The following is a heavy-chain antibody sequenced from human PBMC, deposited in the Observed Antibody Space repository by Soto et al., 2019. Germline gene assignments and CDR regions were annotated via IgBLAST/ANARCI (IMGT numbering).Heavy chain of an antibody. CDR3: AKAISGYNAPLDY. CDR1: GFTFSTYA. Sequence: EVQLLESGGGLVQPGGSLRLSCAASGFTFSTYAMSWVRQAPGKGLEWVSVISGSGYSTYYADSVRGRFTISRDNSKNTLNVQMNSLRAEDTAVYYCAKAISGYNAPLDYWGQGTGVTVSS. CDR2: ISGSGYST. D-gene: IGHD5-12*01. J-gene: IGHJ4*02. V-gene: IGHV3-23*01.